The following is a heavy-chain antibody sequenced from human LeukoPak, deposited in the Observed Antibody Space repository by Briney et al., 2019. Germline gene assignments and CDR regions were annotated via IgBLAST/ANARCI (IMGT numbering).Heavy chain of an antibody. D-gene: IGHD6-6*01. J-gene: IGHJ3*02. V-gene: IGHV3-30*02. Sequence: GGSLRLSCAASGFTFSSYGMHWVRQAPGKGLEWVAFVRFDGSNKYYADSVKGRFTISRDNSKNTLYLQVNSLRAEDTAVYYCAKSSSGLYAFDTWGQGTMVTVSS. CDR2: VRFDGSNK. CDR3: AKSSSGLYAFDT. CDR1: GFTFSSYG.